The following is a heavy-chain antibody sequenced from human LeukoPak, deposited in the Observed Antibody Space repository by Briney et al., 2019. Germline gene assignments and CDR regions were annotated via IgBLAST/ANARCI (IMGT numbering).Heavy chain of an antibody. V-gene: IGHV1-69*04. D-gene: IGHD3-22*01. CDR1: GGTFSSYA. CDR3: ARDWGTYYYDSSGYYVD. Sequence: SVKVSCKASGGTFSSYAISWVRQAPGQGLEWMGRIIPILGIANYAQKFQGRVTITADKSTSTAYMELSSLRSEDTAVYYCARDWGTYYYDSSGYYVDWGQGTLVTVSS. J-gene: IGHJ4*02. CDR2: IIPILGIA.